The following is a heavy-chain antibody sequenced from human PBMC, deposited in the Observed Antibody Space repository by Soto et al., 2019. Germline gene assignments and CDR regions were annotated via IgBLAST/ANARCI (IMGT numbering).Heavy chain of an antibody. CDR3: ARDGFSPSYSSYRRGAFDI. D-gene: IGHD6-6*01. CDR2: TYYRSKWYS. Sequence: HSQTLSLTCAISGDSVSSKSAAWNWIRQSPSRGLEWLGRTYYRSKWYSDYAVSLKSRITINPDTSKNQFSLQLNSVTPEDTAAYYCARDGFSPSYSSYRRGAFDIWGQGTMVTVSS. J-gene: IGHJ3*02. V-gene: IGHV6-1*01. CDR1: GDSVSSKSAA.